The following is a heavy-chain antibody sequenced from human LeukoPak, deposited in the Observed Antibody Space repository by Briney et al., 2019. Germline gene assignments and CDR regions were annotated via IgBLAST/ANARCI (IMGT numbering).Heavy chain of an antibody. CDR2: IYYSGST. D-gene: IGHD3-10*01. CDR3: ARAMVESYFDY. J-gene: IGHJ4*02. V-gene: IGHV4-59*01. CDR1: GGSISSYY. Sequence: PSETLSLTRTVSGGSISSYYWSWIRQPPGKGLEWIGYIYYSGSTNYNPSLKSRVTISVDTSKNQFSLKLSSVTAADTAVYYCARAMVESYFDYWGQGTLVTVSS.